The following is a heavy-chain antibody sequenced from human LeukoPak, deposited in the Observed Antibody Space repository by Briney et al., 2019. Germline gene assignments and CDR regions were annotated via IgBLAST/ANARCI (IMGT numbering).Heavy chain of an antibody. D-gene: IGHD6-6*01. CDR2: IYYSGSA. J-gene: IGHJ4*02. CDR3: ARPEAARHYFDY. Sequence: SETLSLTCTVSGGSISTNNYYWACIRPPPGQGLEWIGSIYYSGSAYYNPSLKSRVTISVDTSKNQFSLKLSSVTAADTAVYYCARPEAARHYFDYWGQGTLVTVSS. CDR1: GGSISTNNYY. V-gene: IGHV4-39*01.